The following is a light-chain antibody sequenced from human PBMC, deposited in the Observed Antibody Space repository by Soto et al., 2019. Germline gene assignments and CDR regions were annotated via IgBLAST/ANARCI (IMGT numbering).Light chain of an antibody. CDR3: QQFGSSPGFT. CDR2: GAS. CDR1: QSINNRY. Sequence: EIVLTQSPGTLSLSPGERATLSCRASQSINNRYLAWYQQKPGQAPRLLIYGASSRATGIPDRFSGSGSGTDFTLTISILGPEDFAVYYCQQFGSSPGFTFGPGTKVDMK. J-gene: IGKJ3*01. V-gene: IGKV3-20*01.